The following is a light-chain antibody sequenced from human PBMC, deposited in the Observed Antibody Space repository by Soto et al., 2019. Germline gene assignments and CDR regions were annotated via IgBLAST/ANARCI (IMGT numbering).Light chain of an antibody. CDR3: QQHGYSLFT. V-gene: IGKV3-20*01. Sequence: EIVLTQSPGTLSLSPGERATLSCRASQSVSGNLAWYQQKPGQAPRLLIYGASTRATGIPDRFSGSGSGTDFTLTITRLEPEDFAVYYYQQHGYSLFTFGPGTTVDIQ. J-gene: IGKJ3*01. CDR2: GAS. CDR1: QSVSGN.